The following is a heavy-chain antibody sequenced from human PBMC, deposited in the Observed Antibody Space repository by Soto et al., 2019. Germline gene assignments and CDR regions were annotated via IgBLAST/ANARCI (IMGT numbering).Heavy chain of an antibody. Sequence: GGSLRLSCAASGFTFSSYWMSWVRQAPGKGLEWVANIKQDGSEKYYVDSVKGRFTISRDNAKNSLYLQMNSLRAEDTAVYYCARDTFYDILTGSPINAFDIWGQGTMVTVPS. J-gene: IGHJ3*02. D-gene: IGHD3-9*01. CDR1: GFTFSSYW. CDR2: IKQDGSEK. CDR3: ARDTFYDILTGSPINAFDI. V-gene: IGHV3-7*03.